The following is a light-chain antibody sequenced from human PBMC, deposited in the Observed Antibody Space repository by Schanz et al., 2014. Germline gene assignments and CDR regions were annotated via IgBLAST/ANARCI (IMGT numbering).Light chain of an antibody. CDR3: SSYTTSSTWV. Sequence: QSALTQPPSASGSPGQSVTISCTGTSSDVGGYNYVSWYQQHPGKAPELMIYVVSNRPSGVSNRFSASKSGNTASLTISGLQAEDEADYYCSSYTTSSTWVFGGGTKLTVL. V-gene: IGLV2-14*01. CDR2: VVS. CDR1: SSDVGGYNY. J-gene: IGLJ3*02.